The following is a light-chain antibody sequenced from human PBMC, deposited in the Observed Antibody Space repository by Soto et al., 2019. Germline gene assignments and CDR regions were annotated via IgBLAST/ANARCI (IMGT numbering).Light chain of an antibody. CDR2: GAS. CDR1: QGIGNA. J-gene: IGKJ1*01. V-gene: IGKV1-6*01. Sequence: AIQRTQSPSSLSASGGDIDTGSCRASQGIGNALGWYQQKPGKPPKVLIYGASNLQSGVPPRFSGSGSGTDFTLAISSLQPEDSATSYCLQDINYPWTFGQGTKVDIK. CDR3: LQDINYPWT.